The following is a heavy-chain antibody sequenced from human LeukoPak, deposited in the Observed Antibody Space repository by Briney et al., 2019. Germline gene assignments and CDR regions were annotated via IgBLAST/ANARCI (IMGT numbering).Heavy chain of an antibody. CDR2: IYSGDSDT. Sequence: GESLKISWKGSGYRFTSYWIGWVRQVPGKGLEWMGIIYSGDSDTRYSPSFQGQVNISADKSISTAYLQWSSLKASDPAVYYCARPYQYYYDSSGYYSYYFDCWGQATLVTVCS. V-gene: IGHV5-51*01. CDR1: GYRFTSYW. J-gene: IGHJ4*02. CDR3: ARPYQYYYDSSGYYSYYFDC. D-gene: IGHD3-22*01.